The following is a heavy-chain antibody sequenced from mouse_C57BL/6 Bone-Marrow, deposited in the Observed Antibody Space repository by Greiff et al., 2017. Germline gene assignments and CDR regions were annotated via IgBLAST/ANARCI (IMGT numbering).Heavy chain of an antibody. CDR1: GYTFTSYW. J-gene: IGHJ4*01. CDR3: ARSLWPRWYYAMYY. D-gene: IGHD1-1*02. V-gene: IGHV1-59*01. CDR2: IDPSDSYT. Sequence: VQLQQPGAELVRPGTSVKLSCKASGYTFTSYWLHWVKQRPGQGLEWIGVIDPSDSYTNYNQKFKGKATLTVDTSSSTAYMQLSSLTYEDSAVYYCARSLWPRWYYAMYYWGQGTSVTVSS.